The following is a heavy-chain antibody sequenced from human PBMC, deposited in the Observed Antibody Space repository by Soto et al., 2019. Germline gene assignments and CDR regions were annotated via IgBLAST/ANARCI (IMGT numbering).Heavy chain of an antibody. J-gene: IGHJ1*01. Sequence: PGGSLRLSCAASGFTFSSYAMSWVRQAPGKGLEWVSAISEGGSNTYYADSVKGRFTISRDNAKNTLYLQMNSLRAEDTAVYYCARSSYDYIWGSYRPTEYFQHWGQGTLVTVSS. CDR1: GFTFSSYA. CDR2: ISEGGSNT. CDR3: ARSSYDYIWGSYRPTEYFQH. D-gene: IGHD3-16*02. V-gene: IGHV3-23*01.